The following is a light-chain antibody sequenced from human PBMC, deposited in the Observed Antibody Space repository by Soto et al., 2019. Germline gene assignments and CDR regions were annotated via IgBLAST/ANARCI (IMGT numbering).Light chain of an antibody. J-gene: IGKJ1*01. CDR3: QQYNSYRRT. CDR2: KAS. CDR1: QSMSSW. Sequence: DIQMTQSPSTLSASVGDRVAITCQASQSMSSWLTWYQQKPGKAPKLLIYKASSLESGVPSRFSGSGSGTEFTLTISSLQPDDFATYYCQQYNSYRRTFGQGTKVEIK. V-gene: IGKV1-5*03.